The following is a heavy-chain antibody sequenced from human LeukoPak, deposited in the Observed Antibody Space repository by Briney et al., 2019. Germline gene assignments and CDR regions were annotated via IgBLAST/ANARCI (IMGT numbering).Heavy chain of an antibody. Sequence: ASVNVSCKVSGYTLTELSMHWVRPAPGNGLEWVGCFDLEDGETIYAPKFQGRVTMTEDTSTDTAYMELSSLRSEDTAVYYCATGRRDGYKLDYWGEGTLVSVSS. CDR1: GYTLTELS. J-gene: IGHJ4*02. V-gene: IGHV1-24*01. CDR2: FDLEDGET. D-gene: IGHD5-24*01. CDR3: ATGRRDGYKLDY.